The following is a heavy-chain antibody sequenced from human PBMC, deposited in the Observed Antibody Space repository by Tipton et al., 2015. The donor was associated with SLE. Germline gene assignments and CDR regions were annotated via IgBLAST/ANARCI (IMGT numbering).Heavy chain of an antibody. CDR3: ASANDFWSGTGY. J-gene: IGHJ4*02. CDR1: GFNFIAYA. V-gene: IGHV3-23*01. D-gene: IGHD3-3*01. CDR2: ISGSGGST. Sequence: GSLRLSCAASGFNFIAYAMTWVRQAPGRGLEWVSSISGSGGSTSYADSVKGRFTISRDNSKSTLSLQMNSLRAEDTAVYYCASANDFWSGTGYWGQGTLVTVSS.